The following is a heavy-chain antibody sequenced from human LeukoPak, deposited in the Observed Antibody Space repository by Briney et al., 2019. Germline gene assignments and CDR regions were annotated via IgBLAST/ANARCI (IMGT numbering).Heavy chain of an antibody. D-gene: IGHD4-23*01. J-gene: IGHJ4*02. Sequence: SETLSLTCTVSGGSISSSSYYWGWIRQPPGKGLEWIGSIYYSGSTYYNPSLKSRVTISVDTSKNQFSLKLSSVTAADTAVYYCQRSSLGGNSYYFDYWGQGTLVTVSS. CDR2: IYYSGST. V-gene: IGHV4-39*01. CDR3: QRSSLGGNSYYFDY. CDR1: GGSISSSSYY.